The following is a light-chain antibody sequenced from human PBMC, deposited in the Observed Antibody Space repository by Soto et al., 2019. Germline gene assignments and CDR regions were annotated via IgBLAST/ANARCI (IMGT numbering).Light chain of an antibody. CDR1: QSLLHSNGYNY. V-gene: IGKV2-28*01. CDR2: LGS. CDR3: MQALQTPIT. J-gene: IGKJ1*01. Sequence: DIVMTQSPLSLPVTHGEPASISCRSSQSLLHSNGYNYLDWYLQKPGQSPQLLIYLGSNRASGVPDRFSGSGSGTDFTLKISRVEAEDVGVYYCMQALQTPITFGQGTKVDIK.